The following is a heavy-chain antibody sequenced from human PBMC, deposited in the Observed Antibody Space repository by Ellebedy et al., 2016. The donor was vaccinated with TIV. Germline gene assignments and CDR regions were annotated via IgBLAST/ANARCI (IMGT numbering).Heavy chain of an antibody. J-gene: IGHJ4*02. D-gene: IGHD3-10*01. Sequence: AASVKVSCKASGYTFTGYYMHWVRQAPGHGLQWMGIINPLGGGTRYAEKLQGRVTMTGDTPASTAYMELSSLTSEDTAMYYCARGSAEGRAFDYWGQGTLVTVSS. CDR3: ARGSAEGRAFDY. CDR2: INPLGGGT. CDR1: GYTFTGYY. V-gene: IGHV1-46*01.